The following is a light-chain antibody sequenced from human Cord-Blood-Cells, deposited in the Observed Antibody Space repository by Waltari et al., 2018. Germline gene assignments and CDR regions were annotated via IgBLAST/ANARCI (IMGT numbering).Light chain of an antibody. J-gene: IGLJ3*02. CDR3: QTWGTGIWV. Sequence: QLVLTQSPSASASLGASVKLTCTLSSGHSSYAIAWHQQQPEKGPRHLMKLNSDGSHSKGDGIPDRFSGSSSGAGSYLTISSLQSEDEADYYCQTWGTGIWVFGGGTKLTVL. V-gene: IGLV4-69*01. CDR1: SGHSSYA. CDR2: LNSDGSH.